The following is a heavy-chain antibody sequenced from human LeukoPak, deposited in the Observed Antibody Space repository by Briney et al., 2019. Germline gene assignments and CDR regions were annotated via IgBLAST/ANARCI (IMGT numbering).Heavy chain of an antibody. CDR1: GYTFTGYY. V-gene: IGHV1-2*02. Sequence: AAVKVSCKASGYTFTGYYIHWVRQAPGQGLEWMGWINPNSSGTKYAQEFQGSVIMTGDTSISTAFMELSRLTSDATVVYYSVRNELIGSWRNWFDPWGQGTLVTVSS. D-gene: IGHD3-10*01. J-gene: IGHJ5*02. CDR2: INPNSSGT. CDR3: VRNELIGSWRNWFDP.